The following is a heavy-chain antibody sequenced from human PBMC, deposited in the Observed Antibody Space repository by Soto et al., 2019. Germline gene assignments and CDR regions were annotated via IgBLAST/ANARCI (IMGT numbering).Heavy chain of an antibody. D-gene: IGHD6-19*01. J-gene: IGHJ4*02. CDR1: GYTFTRSG. CDR3: ARGSVAGRRFDY. V-gene: IGHV1-46*01. Sequence: ASVKVSCKASGYTFTRSGISWVRQAPGQGLEWMGIINPSGGSTSYAQKFQGRVTMTRDTSTSTVYMELSSLRSEDTAVYYCARGSVAGRRFDYWGQGTLVTVSS. CDR2: INPSGGST.